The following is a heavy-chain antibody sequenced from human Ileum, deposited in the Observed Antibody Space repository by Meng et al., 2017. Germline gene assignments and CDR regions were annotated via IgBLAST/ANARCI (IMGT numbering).Heavy chain of an antibody. J-gene: IGHJ4*02. Sequence: GGSLRLSCAASGFTFSDYYMDWVRQAPGKGLEWVGRCRNKANSYTTEYAASVKGRFAISRDDSKNSLYLQMNSLKTEDTAVYYCARVTTPGIAVTGTGDYWGQGTLVTSPQ. CDR2: CRNKANSYTT. V-gene: IGHV3-72*01. CDR1: GFTFSDYY. CDR3: ARVTTPGIAVTGTGDY. D-gene: IGHD6-19*01.